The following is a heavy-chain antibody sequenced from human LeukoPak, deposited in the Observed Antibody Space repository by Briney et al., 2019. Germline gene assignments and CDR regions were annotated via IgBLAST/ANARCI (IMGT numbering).Heavy chain of an antibody. V-gene: IGHV3-53*01. Sequence: PGGSLRLSCAASGFTVSSNYLMWVRQAPGKGLEWVSFIDSDDKTYYADSVKGRFTISRDNSKNTLYLQMNSLRAEDTAVYYCAKDWYTPSADYWGQGTLVTVSS. CDR3: AKDWYTPSADY. CDR2: IDSDDKT. D-gene: IGHD6-13*01. CDR1: GFTVSSNY. J-gene: IGHJ4*02.